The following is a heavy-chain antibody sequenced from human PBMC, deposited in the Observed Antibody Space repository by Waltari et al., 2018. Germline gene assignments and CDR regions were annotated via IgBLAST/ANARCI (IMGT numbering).Heavy chain of an antibody. D-gene: IGHD2-2*01. J-gene: IGHJ5*02. CDR2: FDPEEGET. CDR1: GYTLTELS. V-gene: IGHV1-24*01. Sequence: QVQLVQSGAEVKKPGASVKVSCKVSGYTLTELSMHWVRPAPGKGLEWRGVFDPEEGETTYAQKFQGRATMTEDTSTDTAYMELSSLISEDTALYYCATVSPAGPRYNWFDPWGQGTLVTVSS. CDR3: ATVSPAGPRYNWFDP.